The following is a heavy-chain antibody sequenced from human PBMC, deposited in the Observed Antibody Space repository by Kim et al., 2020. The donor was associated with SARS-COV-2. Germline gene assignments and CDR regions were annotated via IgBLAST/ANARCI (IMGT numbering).Heavy chain of an antibody. J-gene: IGHJ4*02. D-gene: IGHD3-9*01. Sequence: YAQKFQGRVTMTEDTSTDTAYMELSSLRSEDTAVYYCATPANVVLRYLSYWGQGTLVTVSS. V-gene: IGHV1-24*01. CDR3: ATPANVVLRYLSY.